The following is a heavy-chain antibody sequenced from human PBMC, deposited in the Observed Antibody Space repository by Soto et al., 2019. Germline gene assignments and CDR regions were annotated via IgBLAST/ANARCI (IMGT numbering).Heavy chain of an antibody. Sequence: SETLSLTCTVSGGSISSGGYYWSWIRQHPGKGLEWIGYIYYSGSTYYNPSLKSRVTISVDTSKNQFSLKLSSVTAADTAVYYCARGSITIFGVVPSPYYFDYWGQGTLVTVSS. CDR1: GGSISSGGYY. V-gene: IGHV4-31*03. CDR3: ARGSITIFGVVPSPYYFDY. D-gene: IGHD3-3*01. J-gene: IGHJ4*02. CDR2: IYYSGST.